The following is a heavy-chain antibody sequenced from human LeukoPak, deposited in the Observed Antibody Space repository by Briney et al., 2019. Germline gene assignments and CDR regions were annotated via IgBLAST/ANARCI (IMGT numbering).Heavy chain of an antibody. V-gene: IGHV4-39*01. CDR2: IYYNGYT. CDR1: GDSISSSIYY. CDR3: ARQGGDTMVRGVVRDWFDP. D-gene: IGHD3-10*01. Sequence: PSETLSLTCTVSGDSISSSIYYWGWIRQLPGKGLEWIGCIYYNGYTYYTSSLKSRVTIFVNTSKNQFSLKLISVTAADTAVYYCARQGGDTMVRGVVRDWFDPWGQGTLVTVSS. J-gene: IGHJ5*02.